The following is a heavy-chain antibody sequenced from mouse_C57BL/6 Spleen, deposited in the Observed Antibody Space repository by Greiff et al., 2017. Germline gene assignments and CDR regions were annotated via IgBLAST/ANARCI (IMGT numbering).Heavy chain of an antibody. D-gene: IGHD1-1*01. CDR1: GYAFSSSW. CDR2: IYPGDGDT. Sequence: VQLQQSGPELVKPGASVKISCKASGYAFSSSWMNWVKQRPGKGLEWIGRIYPGDGDTNYNGKFKGKATLTADKSSSTAYMQLSSLTSEDSAVCFCARHYETYFDYWGQGTTLTVSS. J-gene: IGHJ2*01. V-gene: IGHV1-82*01. CDR3: ARHYETYFDY.